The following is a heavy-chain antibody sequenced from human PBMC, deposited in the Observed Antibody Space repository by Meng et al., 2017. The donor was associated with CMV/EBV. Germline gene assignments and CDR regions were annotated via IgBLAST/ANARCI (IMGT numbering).Heavy chain of an antibody. D-gene: IGHD3-9*01. CDR1: GGSFSGYY. CDR2: INHSGST. J-gene: IGHJ4*02. Sequence: SETLSLTCAVYGGSFSGYYWSWNRQPPGKGLEWIGEINHSGSTNYNPSLKSRVTISVDTSKNQFSLKLSSVTAADTAVYYCARGEGEHFDWLFGYYFDYWGQGTLVTVPQ. CDR3: ARGEGEHFDWLFGYYFDY. V-gene: IGHV4-34*01.